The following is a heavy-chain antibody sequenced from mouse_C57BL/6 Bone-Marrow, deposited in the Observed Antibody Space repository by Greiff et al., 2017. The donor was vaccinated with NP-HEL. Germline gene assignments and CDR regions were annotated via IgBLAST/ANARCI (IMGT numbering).Heavy chain of an antibody. CDR2: IYPGNSDT. J-gene: IGHJ2*01. CDR1: GYTFTSYW. V-gene: IGHV1-5*01. CDR3: ELAYYSNYVLDY. D-gene: IGHD2-5*01. Sequence: EVQLQQSGTVLARPGASVKMSCKTSGYTFTSYWMHWVKQRPGQGLEWIGAIYPGNSDTSYNQKFKGKAKLTAVTSASTAYMELSSLTNEDSAVYYCELAYYSNYVLDYWGKGTTLTVSS.